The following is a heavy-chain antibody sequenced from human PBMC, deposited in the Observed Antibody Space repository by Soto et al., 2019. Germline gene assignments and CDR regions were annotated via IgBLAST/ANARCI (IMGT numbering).Heavy chain of an antibody. Sequence: AALLSTPSSVPRVSVGRHCWGWIGQAAGQELPELASTYTSGSTNYNHSLKSRVTMSVDTPKNQPSLKLSSVTAADTAVYYCARDSELRRYYDDSSGYRDAFDIWGQGTMVS. D-gene: IGHD3-22*01. CDR2: TYTSGST. V-gene: IGHV4-4*07. CDR1: RVSVGRHC. CDR3: ARDSELRRYYDDSSGYRDAFDI. J-gene: IGHJ3*02.